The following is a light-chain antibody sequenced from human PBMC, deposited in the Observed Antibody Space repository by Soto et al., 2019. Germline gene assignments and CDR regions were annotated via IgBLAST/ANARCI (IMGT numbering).Light chain of an antibody. J-gene: IGKJ1*01. V-gene: IGKV3-20*01. CDR1: QSVTSSS. Sequence: EIVLTQSPGTLSLSPGERATLSCRASQSVTSSSLAWYQQRPGQAPSLLIYGASRRATGVPDRFSGSGSGTDFTLTISRLEPEDFAVYYCQQYGNSPRTFGQGTKVEI. CDR3: QQYGNSPRT. CDR2: GAS.